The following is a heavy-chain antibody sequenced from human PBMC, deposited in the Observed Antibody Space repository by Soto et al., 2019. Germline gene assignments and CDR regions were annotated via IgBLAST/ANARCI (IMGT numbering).Heavy chain of an antibody. CDR2: INPNSGGT. V-gene: IGHV1-2*02. CDR3: VRVIAAQNRDDAFDI. D-gene: IGHD6-6*01. Sequence: GASVKVSCKASGYTFTGYYMHWVRQAPGQGLEWMGWINPNSGGTNYAQKFQGRVTMTRDTSISTAYMELSRLRSDDTAVYYCVRVIAAQNRDDAFDIWGQGTMVTVSS. J-gene: IGHJ3*02. CDR1: GYTFTGYY.